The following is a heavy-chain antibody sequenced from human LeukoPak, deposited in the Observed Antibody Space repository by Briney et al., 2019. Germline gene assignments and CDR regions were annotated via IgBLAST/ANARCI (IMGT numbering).Heavy chain of an antibody. CDR2: ISRRSSTI. Sequence: GGSLRLSCAASGFTFSSYSMNWVRQAPGEGREWVSFISRRSSTIYYADSVKGRFTISRDNANNSLYLHMNSLRAEDTAVYYCARDRGGSYSAIDYWGQGTLVTGSS. CDR3: ARDRGGSYSAIDY. CDR1: GFTFSSYS. V-gene: IGHV3-48*04. D-gene: IGHD1-26*01. J-gene: IGHJ4*02.